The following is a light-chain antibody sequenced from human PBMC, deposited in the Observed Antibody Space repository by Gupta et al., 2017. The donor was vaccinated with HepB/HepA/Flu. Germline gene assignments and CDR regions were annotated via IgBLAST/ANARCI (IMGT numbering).Light chain of an antibody. CDR2: KAS. Sequence: DIQMTQSPSTLSASVGDGVTITCRASQSISSWLAWYQQKPGKAPKLLIYKASSLESEVPSRFSGSGSGTEFTLTISSLQPDDFATYYCQQYNSYSYTFGQGTKLEIK. CDR3: QQYNSYSYT. CDR1: QSISSW. J-gene: IGKJ2*01. V-gene: IGKV1-5*03.